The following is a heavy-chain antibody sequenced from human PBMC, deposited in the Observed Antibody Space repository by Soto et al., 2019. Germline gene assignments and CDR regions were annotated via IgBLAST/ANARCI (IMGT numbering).Heavy chain of an antibody. Sequence: QVQLVESGGGVVQPGRSLRLSCEASGFTFSNYGMHWVRKTPGKGLEWVAVISYDGSLKYYADSVKGRFTISRDTSQNTLYLQMSSLRAEDTAVYFCAKEDSYGSGSYYDYWGQGTLVTVSS. V-gene: IGHV3-30*18. D-gene: IGHD3-10*01. CDR1: GFTFSNYG. J-gene: IGHJ4*02. CDR2: ISYDGSLK. CDR3: AKEDSYGSGSYYDY.